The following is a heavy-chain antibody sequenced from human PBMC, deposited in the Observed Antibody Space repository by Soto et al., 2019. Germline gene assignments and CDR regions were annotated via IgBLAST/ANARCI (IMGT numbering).Heavy chain of an antibody. CDR2: IYYSGST. D-gene: IGHD1-26*01. CDR1: GGSISSSSYY. V-gene: IGHV4-39*01. J-gene: IGHJ6*02. CDR3: AKDMGATRGTYYYYYGMDV. Sequence: TLALTCTVSGGSISSSSYYWGWIRQPPGKGLEWIGSIYYSGSTYYNPSLKSRVTISVDTSKNQFSLKLSSVTAADTAVYYCAKDMGATRGTYYYYYGMDVWGQGTTVTVSS.